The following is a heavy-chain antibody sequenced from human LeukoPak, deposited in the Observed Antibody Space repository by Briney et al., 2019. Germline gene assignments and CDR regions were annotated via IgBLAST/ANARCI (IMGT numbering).Heavy chain of an antibody. V-gene: IGHV4-34*01. CDR2: INHSGST. CDR1: GGSFSGYY. J-gene: IGHJ6*02. CDR3: ARVGPYYYGLDV. Sequence: SETLSLTCAVYGGSFSGYYWSWIRQPPGKGLEWIGEINHSGSTNYNPSLKSRVTISVDTSKNHFSLNLSSVTAADTAVYYCARVGPYYYGLDVWGQGTTVTVSS.